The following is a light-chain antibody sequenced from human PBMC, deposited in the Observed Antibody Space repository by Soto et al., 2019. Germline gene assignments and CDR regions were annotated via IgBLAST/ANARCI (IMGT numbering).Light chain of an antibody. CDR1: RGIRGA. J-gene: IGKJ4*01. V-gene: IGKV3-15*01. Sequence: VMSRSPACPSVSPGEGATLSSRASRGIRGALAWYQAKPGQAPRLLIYDTSNMDTGVPTRFSGSGSGTEFTLTISSLQSEDLAVYYCQRANSWPLTFGGGTKVDIK. CDR2: DTS. CDR3: QRANSWPLT.